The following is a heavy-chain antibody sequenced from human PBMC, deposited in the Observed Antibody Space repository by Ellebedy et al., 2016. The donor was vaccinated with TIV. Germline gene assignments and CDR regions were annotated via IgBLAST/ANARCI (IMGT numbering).Heavy chain of an antibody. J-gene: IGHJ6*02. CDR1: GGSISSYY. CDR3: ARHDYDILTGYPHYGMDV. D-gene: IGHD3-9*01. V-gene: IGHV4-59*08. Sequence: MPSETLSLTCTVSGGSISSYYWSWIRQPPGKGLEWIGYIYYSGSTNYNPSLKSRVTISVDTSKNQFSLKLSSVTAADTAVYYCARHDYDILTGYPHYGMDVWGQGTTVTVSS. CDR2: IYYSGST.